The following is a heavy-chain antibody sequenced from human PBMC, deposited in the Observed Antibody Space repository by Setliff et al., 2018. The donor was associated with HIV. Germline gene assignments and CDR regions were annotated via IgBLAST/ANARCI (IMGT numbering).Heavy chain of an antibody. CDR1: GGSISDYY. V-gene: IGHV4-59*08. D-gene: IGHD4-17*01. J-gene: IGHJ4*02. CDR3: AIRGDYRGMGY. CDR2: TYYSGNT. Sequence: SETLSLTCTVSGGSISDYYWTWIRQPPGKGLEWIGYTYYSGNTNYTPSLKSRVTISLDTSKNQFSLKLISLTAAYTAVYYCAIRGDYRGMGYWGRGTLVTVSS.